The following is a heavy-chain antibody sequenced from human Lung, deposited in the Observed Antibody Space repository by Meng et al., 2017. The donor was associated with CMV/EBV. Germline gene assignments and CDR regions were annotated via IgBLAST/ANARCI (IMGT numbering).Heavy chain of an antibody. Sequence: GEXXKISCRGSGYNFTNYWIGWVRQMPGKGLEWMGIIFPADSDTRYSPSFQGQVTITADKSISTAYLQWSSLKASDTAIYYCARLDFWSGYHQKGVLGTEKLQYWXKGTLVTVSS. CDR3: ARLDFWSGYHQKGVLGTEKLQY. CDR2: IFPADSDT. V-gene: IGHV5-51*01. J-gene: IGHJ1*01. CDR1: GYNFTNYW. D-gene: IGHD3-3*01.